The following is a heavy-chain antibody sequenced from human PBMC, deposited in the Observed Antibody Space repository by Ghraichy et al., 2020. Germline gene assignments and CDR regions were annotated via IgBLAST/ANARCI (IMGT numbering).Heavy chain of an antibody. CDR2: IYYSGST. J-gene: IGHJ3*02. CDR3: ARSHPLDYGDPRGGAFDI. CDR1: GGSISSYY. D-gene: IGHD4-17*01. Sequence: SETLSLTCTVSGGSISSYYWSWIRQPPGKGLEWIGYIYYSGSTNYNPSLKSRVTISVDTSKNQFSLKLSSVTAADTAVYYCARSHPLDYGDPRGGAFDIWGQGTMVTVSS. V-gene: IGHV4-59*01.